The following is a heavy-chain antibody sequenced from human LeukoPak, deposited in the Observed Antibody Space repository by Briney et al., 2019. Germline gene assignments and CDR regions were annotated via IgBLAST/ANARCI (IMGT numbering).Heavy chain of an antibody. CDR1: GFTFSSYS. CDR2: ISSSSSYI. Sequence: GGSLRLSCAASGFTFSSYSMNWVRQAPGKGLEWVSSISSSSSYIYYADSVKGRFTISRDNAKNSLYLQMNSLRAEDTAVYYCARLGSGSGALDYWGQGTLVTVSS. V-gene: IGHV3-21*01. CDR3: ARLGSGSGALDY. J-gene: IGHJ4*02. D-gene: IGHD3-10*01.